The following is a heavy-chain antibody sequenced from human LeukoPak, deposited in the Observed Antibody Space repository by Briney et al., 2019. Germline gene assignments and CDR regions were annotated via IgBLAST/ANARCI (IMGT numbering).Heavy chain of an antibody. V-gene: IGHV4-34*01. CDR1: GGSFSGYY. D-gene: IGHD4-17*01. CDR2: INHSGST. Sequence: SETLSLTCAVYGGSFSGYYWSWIRQPPGKGLEWIGEINHSGSTNYNPSLKSRVTISVDTSKNQFSLKLSSVTAADMAVYYCAIADYGDYGARIDYYGMDVWGQGTTVTVSS. CDR3: AIADYGDYGARIDYYGMDV. J-gene: IGHJ6*02.